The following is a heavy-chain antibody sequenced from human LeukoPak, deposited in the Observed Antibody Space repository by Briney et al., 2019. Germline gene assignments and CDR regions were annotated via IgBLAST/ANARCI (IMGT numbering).Heavy chain of an antibody. J-gene: IGHJ4*02. CDR1: GFTFSNAW. CDR3: TTEPTYYDILTGYSNVDY. CDR2: IKSKTDGGTT. Sequence: GGSLRLSCAASGFTFSNAWMSWVRQAPGKGLEWVGRIKSKTDGGTTDYAAPVKGRFTISRDDSKNTLYLQMNSLKTEYTAVYYCTTEPTYYDILTGYSNVDYRGQGTLVTVAS. D-gene: IGHD3-9*01. V-gene: IGHV3-15*01.